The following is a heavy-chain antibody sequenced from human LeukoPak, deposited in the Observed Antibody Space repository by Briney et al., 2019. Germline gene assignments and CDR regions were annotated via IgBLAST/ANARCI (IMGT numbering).Heavy chain of an antibody. CDR1: GGSITNTNY. J-gene: IGHJ4*02. V-gene: IGHV4-4*02. CDR3: AREGGPYRPLDY. Sequence: PSGTLSLTCGVSGGSITNTNYRTWVRQPPGKGLEWIGEVNLQGSTNYNPSLMGRVAIAVDTSENHISLQLTSVTAADTAVYYCAREGGPYRPLDYSGQGTLVTVSS. CDR2: VNLQGST.